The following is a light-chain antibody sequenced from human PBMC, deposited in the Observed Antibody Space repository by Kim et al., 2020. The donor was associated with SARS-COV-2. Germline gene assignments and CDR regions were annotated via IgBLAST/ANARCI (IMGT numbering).Light chain of an antibody. CDR1: QSISTF. Sequence: DIQMTQSPSSLSASVGDRVTITCRASQSISTFLNWYQQKPGKAPQLLISATFTLQSAVPSRFSGGGSGTDFTLTISSLQPEDFATYYCQQTYTTPCTFGQGTKVDIK. CDR2: ATF. V-gene: IGKV1-39*01. CDR3: QQTYTTPCT. J-gene: IGKJ1*01.